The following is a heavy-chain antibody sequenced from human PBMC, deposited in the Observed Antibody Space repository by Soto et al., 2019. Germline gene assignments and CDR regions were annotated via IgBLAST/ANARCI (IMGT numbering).Heavy chain of an antibody. J-gene: IGHJ6*02. CDR2: FSTYNGNT. D-gene: IGHD6-13*01. V-gene: IGHV1-18*01. CDR3: ARESGMDSSSFHYYYDGMEV. Sequence: QIQLVQSGAEVKKPGASVKVSCRASGYTFTNYAITWVRQAPGQGLEWMGCFSTYNGNTNYAQKLQGRVTMTTDTSTSTAYMELRSRRSDDTAVYYCARESGMDSSSFHYYYDGMEVWGQGTTVTVSS. CDR1: GYTFTNYA.